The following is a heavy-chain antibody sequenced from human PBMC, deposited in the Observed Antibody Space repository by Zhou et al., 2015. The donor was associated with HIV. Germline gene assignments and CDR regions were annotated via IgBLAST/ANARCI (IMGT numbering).Heavy chain of an antibody. D-gene: IGHD6-6*01. CDR2: INPSGGST. J-gene: IGHJ2*01. Sequence: QVQLVQSGAEVKKPGASVKVSCKASGYTFTSYYMHWVRQAPGQGLEWMGIINPSGGSTSYAQKFQGRVTMTRDTSTSTVYMELSSLRSEDTAVYYCARDRGAARPDWRYFDLWGRGTLVTVSS. CDR3: ARDRGAARPDWRYFDL. V-gene: IGHV1-46*01. CDR1: GYTFTSYY.